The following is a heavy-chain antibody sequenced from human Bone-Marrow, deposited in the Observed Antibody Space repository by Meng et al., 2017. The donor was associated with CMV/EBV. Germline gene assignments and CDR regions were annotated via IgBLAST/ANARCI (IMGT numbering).Heavy chain of an antibody. J-gene: IGHJ4*02. CDR2: IRYDGSNK. CDR1: GFTFSSYG. CDR3: AKGKASDQ. Sequence: GESLKISCAASGFTFSSYGMHWVRQAPGKGLEWVAFIRYDGSNKYYADSVKGRFTISRDNSKNTLYLQMNSLRAEDTAIYYCAKGKASDQWGQGTLVTVYS. V-gene: IGHV3-30*02.